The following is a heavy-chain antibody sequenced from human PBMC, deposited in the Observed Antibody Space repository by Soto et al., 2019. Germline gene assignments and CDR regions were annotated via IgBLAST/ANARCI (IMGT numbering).Heavy chain of an antibody. CDR1: GYTFTSYY. V-gene: IGHV1-46*01. CDR2: INPSGGST. CDR3: ARAHLKYYYDSSGSIFDY. J-gene: IGHJ4*02. D-gene: IGHD3-22*01. Sequence: GASVKVSCKASGYTFTSYYMHCVRQAPGQGLEWMGIINPSGGSTSYAQKFQGRVTMTRDTSTSTVYMELSSLRSEDTAVYYCARAHLKYYYDSSGSIFDYWGQGTLVTVSS.